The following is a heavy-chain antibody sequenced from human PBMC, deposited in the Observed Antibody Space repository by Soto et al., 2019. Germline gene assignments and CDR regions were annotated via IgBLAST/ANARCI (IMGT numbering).Heavy chain of an antibody. D-gene: IGHD3-22*01. CDR2: ISYDGSNK. V-gene: IGHV3-30-3*01. Sequence: QVQLVESGGGVVQPGRSLRLSCAASGFTFSSYAMHWVRQAPGKGLEWVAVISYDGSNKYYADSVKGRFTISRDNSKNTLYLQMNSLRAEDTAVYYCARADYNYYDSSGTFDYWGQGTLVTVSS. CDR1: GFTFSSYA. J-gene: IGHJ4*02. CDR3: ARADYNYYDSSGTFDY.